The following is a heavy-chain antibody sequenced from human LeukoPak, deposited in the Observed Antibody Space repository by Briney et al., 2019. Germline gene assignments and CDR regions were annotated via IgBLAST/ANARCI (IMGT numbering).Heavy chain of an antibody. CDR1: GYTFTSYY. J-gene: IGHJ3*02. D-gene: IGHD3-22*01. Sequence: GASVKVSCKASGYTFTSYYMHWVRQAPGQGLEWMGIINPSGGSTSYAQKLQGRVTMTRDMSTSTVYMELSSLRSEDTAVYYCAREVGGGGDNKYYYDSSGYYLLTGAFDIWGQGTMVTVSS. CDR3: AREVGGGGDNKYYYDSSGYYLLTGAFDI. V-gene: IGHV1-46*01. CDR2: INPSGGST.